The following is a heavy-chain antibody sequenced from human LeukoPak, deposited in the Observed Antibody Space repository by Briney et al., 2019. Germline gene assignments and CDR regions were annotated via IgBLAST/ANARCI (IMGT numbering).Heavy chain of an antibody. J-gene: IGHJ4*02. CDR1: GYTFTNYG. CDR2: ISAKNGNT. Sequence: GASVKVSCKASGYTFTNYGVTWVRQVPGQGLEWMGWISAKNGNTKYEQKVQGRVTMTIDRSTDTAYMELNSLRFDDTAVYYCARAPPGYSNEWDFDYWGQGTLVTVSS. V-gene: IGHV1-18*04. D-gene: IGHD4-11*01. CDR3: ARAPPGYSNEWDFDY.